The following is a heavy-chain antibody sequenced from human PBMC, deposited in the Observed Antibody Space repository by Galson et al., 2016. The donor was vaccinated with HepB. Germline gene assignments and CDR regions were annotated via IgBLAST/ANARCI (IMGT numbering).Heavy chain of an antibody. CDR1: GFTFSDYY. CDR2: ISGGGETT. CDR3: ARDALGTWDLTT. J-gene: IGHJ1*01. Sequence: SLRLSCAASGFTFSDYYMSWIRQAPGKGLEWVAYISGGGETTYYADSVRGRFTISRDNARDSVFLQMTSLRVEDTARYYCARDALGTWDLTTWGQGTLVSVSS. V-gene: IGHV3-11*04. D-gene: IGHD1-26*01.